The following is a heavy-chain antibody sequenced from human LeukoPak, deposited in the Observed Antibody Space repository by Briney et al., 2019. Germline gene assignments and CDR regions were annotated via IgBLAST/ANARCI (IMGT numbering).Heavy chain of an antibody. Sequence: SETLSLTCAVYGGSFSGYYWSWIRQPPGKGLEWIGEIKHSGSTNYNPSLKSRVTISVDTSKNQFSLKLSSVTAADTAVYYCARGSPYSSSWYYYYYMDVWGKGTTVTVSS. J-gene: IGHJ6*03. V-gene: IGHV4-34*01. CDR2: IKHSGST. CDR3: ARGSPYSSSWYYYYYMDV. D-gene: IGHD6-13*01. CDR1: GGSFSGYY.